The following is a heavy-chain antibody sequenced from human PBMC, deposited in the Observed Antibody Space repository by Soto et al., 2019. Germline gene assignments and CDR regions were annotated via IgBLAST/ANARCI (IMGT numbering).Heavy chain of an antibody. CDR2: IYSGGST. CDR3: ARDGEIDAFDI. J-gene: IGHJ3*02. V-gene: IGHV3-53*01. CDR1: GFTVSSNY. Sequence: LSLTCAASGFTVSSNYMSWVRQAPGKGLEWVSVIYSGGSTYYADSVKGRFTISRDNSKNTLYLQMNSLRAEDTAVYYCARDGEIDAFDIWGQGTMVTVSS. D-gene: IGHD7-27*01.